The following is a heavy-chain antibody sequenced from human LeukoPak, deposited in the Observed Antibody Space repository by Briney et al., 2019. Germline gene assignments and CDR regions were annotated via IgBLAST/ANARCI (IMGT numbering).Heavy chain of an antibody. CDR2: ISSSSSYI. J-gene: IGHJ4*02. CDR1: GFTFSSYA. D-gene: IGHD6-13*01. CDR3: ARDPKAAAGTVDY. V-gene: IGHV3-21*01. Sequence: GGSLRLSCAASGFTFSSYAMHWVRQAPGKGLEWVSSISSSSSYIYYADSVKGRFTISRDNAKNSLYLQMNSLRAEDTAVYYCARDPKAAAGTVDYWGQGTLVTVSS.